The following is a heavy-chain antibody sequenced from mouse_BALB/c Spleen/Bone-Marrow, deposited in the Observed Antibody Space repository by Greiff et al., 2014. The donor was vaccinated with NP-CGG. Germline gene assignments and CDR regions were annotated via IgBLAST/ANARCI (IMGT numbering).Heavy chain of an antibody. CDR3: ARHGGSRGYYFDY. V-gene: IGHV5-12-2*01. CDR1: GFTFSSYT. CDR2: ISSGGGSA. D-gene: IGHD1-1*01. J-gene: IGHJ2*01. Sequence: DVMLVESGGGLVQPGGSLKLSCAASGFTFSSYTMSWVRQTPEKRLEWVAYISSGGGSAYYPDTVKGRFTISRDNAKNTLYLQMSSLKSEDTAMYYCARHGGSRGYYFDYWGQGTTLTVSS.